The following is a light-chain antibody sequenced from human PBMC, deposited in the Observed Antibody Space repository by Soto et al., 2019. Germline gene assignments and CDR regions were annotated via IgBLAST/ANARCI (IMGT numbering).Light chain of an antibody. CDR1: QTVTSY. CDR3: HQRSHWVHT. J-gene: IGKJ2*01. Sequence: EVVLTQSPATLSLSPGERADFSCRANQTVTSYLAWYQQKPGQAPRLIIYDTSNTAPGIPARFSGAGSETDFTLTISRLEPEDFAIYYCHQRSHWVHTFGQGTRLEI. CDR2: DTS. V-gene: IGKV3-11*01.